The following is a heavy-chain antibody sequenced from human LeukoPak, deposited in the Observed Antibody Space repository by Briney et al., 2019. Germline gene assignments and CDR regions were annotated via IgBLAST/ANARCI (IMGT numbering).Heavy chain of an antibody. V-gene: IGHV3-23*01. D-gene: IGHD2-15*01. CDR1: GFTFSSYA. Sequence: TGGSLRLSCAASGFTFSSYAMSWVRQAPGKGLEWVSAISGSGGSTYYADSVKGRFTISRDNSKNTLYLQMNSLRAEDTAVYYCAKVLRVVVPLGMDVWGQGTTVTVSS. CDR2: ISGSGGST. CDR3: AKVLRVVVPLGMDV. J-gene: IGHJ6*02.